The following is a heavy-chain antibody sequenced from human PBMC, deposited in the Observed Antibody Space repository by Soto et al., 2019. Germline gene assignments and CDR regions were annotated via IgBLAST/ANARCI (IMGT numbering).Heavy chain of an antibody. CDR2: ISAYNGNT. CDR1: GYTFTSYG. D-gene: IGHD3-9*01. J-gene: IGHJ6*03. CDR3: ARDGAPTTYYDILTGYYTPPYYYYYMDV. Sequence: ASVKVSCKASGYTFTSYGISWVRQAPGQGLEWMGWISAYNGNTNYAQKLQGRVTMTTDTSTSTAYMELRSLRSDDTAVYYCARDGAPTTYYDILTGYYTPPYYYYYMDVWGKGTTVTVSS. V-gene: IGHV1-18*01.